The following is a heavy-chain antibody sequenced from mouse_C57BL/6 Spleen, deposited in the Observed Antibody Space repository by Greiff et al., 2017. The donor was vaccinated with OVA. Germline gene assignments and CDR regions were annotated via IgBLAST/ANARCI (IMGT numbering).Heavy chain of an antibody. D-gene: IGHD1-1*01. CDR1: GYTFTSYW. CDR3: APITTVVARGYAMDY. Sequence: QVQLQQPGAELVKPGASVKLSCKASGYTFTSYWMQWVKQRPGQGLEWIGEIDPSDSYTNYNQKFKGKATLTVDTSSSTAYMQLSSLTSEDSAVYYCAPITTVVARGYAMDYRGQGTTVTVSS. J-gene: IGHJ4*01. V-gene: IGHV1-50*01. CDR2: IDPSDSYT.